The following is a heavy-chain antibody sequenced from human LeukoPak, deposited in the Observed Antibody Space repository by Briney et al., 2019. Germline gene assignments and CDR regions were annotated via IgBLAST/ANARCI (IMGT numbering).Heavy chain of an antibody. Sequence: PSETLSLTCTVAGGSISSYYWSLIRQPPGKGLEWSGYIYYSGGTNYNPSLNSRVTSSVDTSKNQLSLRLSSVNAADTAVYYCARHADYGAYLDYWGQGTLVTVSS. D-gene: IGHD4-17*01. CDR1: GGSISSYY. CDR2: IYYSGGT. V-gene: IGHV4-59*08. J-gene: IGHJ4*02. CDR3: ARHADYGAYLDY.